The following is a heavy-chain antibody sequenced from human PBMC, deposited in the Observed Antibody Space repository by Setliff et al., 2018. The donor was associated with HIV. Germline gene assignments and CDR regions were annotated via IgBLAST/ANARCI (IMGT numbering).Heavy chain of an antibody. Sequence: LSLTCAVYGGSFRGYYWSWIRQPPGKGLEWIGEINYSGGTNYNPSLKSRVTISVDTSKHQFSLELSSVTAADTDVYYCAREPAAIQGAYYYYYLDVWGKGTAVTVSS. V-gene: IGHV4-34*01. CDR2: INYSGGT. J-gene: IGHJ6*03. CDR1: GGSFRGYY. CDR3: AREPAAIQGAYYYYYLDV. D-gene: IGHD2-2*02.